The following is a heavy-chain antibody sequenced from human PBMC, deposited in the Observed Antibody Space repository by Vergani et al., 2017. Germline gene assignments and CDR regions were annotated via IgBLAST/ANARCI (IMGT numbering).Heavy chain of an antibody. J-gene: IGHJ5*02. CDR2: IYTSVST. CDR3: AREGGLGMQIRGWFDP. CDR1: GGSISSGSYY. V-gene: IGHV4-61*02. Sequence: QVQLQESGPGLVKPSQTLSLTCTVSGGSISSGSYYWSWIRQPAGKGLEWIGRIYTSVSTNYNPALKSRVPISVDTSKNQFSLKLGSVTAADTAVYYCAREGGLGMQIRGWFDPWGQGTLVTVSS. D-gene: IGHD3-10*01.